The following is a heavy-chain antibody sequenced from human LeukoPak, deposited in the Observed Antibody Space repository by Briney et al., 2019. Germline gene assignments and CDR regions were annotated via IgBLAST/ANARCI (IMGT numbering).Heavy chain of an antibody. CDR2: ISGSGGST. CDR3: AKSPYYYDSNCNDY. J-gene: IGHJ4*02. CDR1: GFTFSSYA. D-gene: IGHD3-22*01. Sequence: PGGSLRLSCAASGFTFSSYAMSWVRQAPGKGLEWVSAISGSGGSTSYADSVKGRFTFSRDNSKNTLYLQMNSLRAENTAVNYWAKSPYYYDSNCNDYWGQGTLVTVSS. V-gene: IGHV3-23*01.